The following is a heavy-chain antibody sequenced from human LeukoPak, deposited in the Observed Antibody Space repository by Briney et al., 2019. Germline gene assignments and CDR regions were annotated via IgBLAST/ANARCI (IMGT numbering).Heavy chain of an antibody. CDR3: ASNRGSYYYYMDV. CDR2: IYPGDSDT. V-gene: IGHV5-51*01. Sequence: GESLKISFKGSGYSFTSYWIGWVRPMPGKGLEWMGIIYPGDSDTRYSPSFQGQVTISADKSISTAYLQWSSLKASDTAMYYCASNRGSYYYYMDVWGKGTTVTVSS. J-gene: IGHJ6*03. D-gene: IGHD1-26*01. CDR1: GYSFTSYW.